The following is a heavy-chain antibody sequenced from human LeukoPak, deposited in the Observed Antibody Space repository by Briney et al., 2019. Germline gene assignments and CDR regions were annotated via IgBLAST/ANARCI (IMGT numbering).Heavy chain of an antibody. CDR3: ARAFYGGTTNFDY. Sequence: ASVKVSCKASGGTFSSYAISWVRQAPGQGLEWMGGIIPIFGTANYAQKFQGRVTITADESTSTAYMELSSLRSEDTVVYYCARAFYGGTTNFDYWGQGTLVTVSS. V-gene: IGHV1-69*13. D-gene: IGHD4-23*01. CDR2: IIPIFGTA. CDR1: GGTFSSYA. J-gene: IGHJ4*02.